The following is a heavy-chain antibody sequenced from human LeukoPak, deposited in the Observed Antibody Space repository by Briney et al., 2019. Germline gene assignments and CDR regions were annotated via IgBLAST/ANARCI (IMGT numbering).Heavy chain of an antibody. J-gene: IGHJ4*02. V-gene: IGHV3-30*04. D-gene: IGHD3-9*01. CDR1: GFTFSSYA. Sequence: GGSLRLSCAASGFTFSSYAMHWVRQAPGKGLEWVAVISYDGSNKYYADSVKGRFTISRDNSKNTLYLQMNSLRAEDTAVYYCARDLDWEYYFDYWGQGTLVTVSS. CDR2: ISYDGSNK. CDR3: ARDLDWEYYFDY.